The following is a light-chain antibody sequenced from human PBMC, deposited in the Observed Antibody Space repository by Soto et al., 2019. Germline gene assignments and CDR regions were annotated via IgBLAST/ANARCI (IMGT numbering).Light chain of an antibody. CDR3: QQYGSSPYT. J-gene: IGKJ2*01. CDR1: QGVSNSY. Sequence: EIVLTQSPGTLSLSPGERATLSCRASQGVSNSYLAWYQQKPGQAPRLLIYGASGRATGIPDRFSGSGSGTDFTLTISRLEPEDFAVYYCQQYGSSPYTFGQGTKLEI. CDR2: GAS. V-gene: IGKV3-20*01.